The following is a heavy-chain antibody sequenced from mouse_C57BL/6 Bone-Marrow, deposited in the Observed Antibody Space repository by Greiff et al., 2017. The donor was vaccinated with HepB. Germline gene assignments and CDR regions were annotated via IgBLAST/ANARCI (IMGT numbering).Heavy chain of an antibody. J-gene: IGHJ4*01. CDR1: GFTFSDYY. D-gene: IGHD2-10*02. Sequence: EVKLVESGGGLVQPGGSLKLSCAASGFTFSDYYMYWVRQTPEKRLEWVAYISNGGGSTYYPDTVKGRFTISRDNAKNTLYLQMSRLKSEDTAMYYCSRQSICYAMDYWGQGTSVTVSS. V-gene: IGHV5-12*01. CDR3: SRQSICYAMDY. CDR2: ISNGGGST.